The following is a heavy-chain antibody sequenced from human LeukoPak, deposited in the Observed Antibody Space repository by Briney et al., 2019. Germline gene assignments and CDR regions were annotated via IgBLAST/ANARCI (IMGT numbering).Heavy chain of an antibody. CDR3: ARGSSRPPRDAFDI. V-gene: IGHV1-46*01. CDR1: GYTFTNYY. CDR2: ISPSGGST. Sequence: ASVKVSCKASGYTFTNYYMHWVRQAPGQGLEWMGIISPSGGSTTYAQKFQGRVTMTRDMSTSTVYMELSSLRSDGTAMYYCARGSSRPPRDAFDIWGQGTMVTVSS. J-gene: IGHJ3*02.